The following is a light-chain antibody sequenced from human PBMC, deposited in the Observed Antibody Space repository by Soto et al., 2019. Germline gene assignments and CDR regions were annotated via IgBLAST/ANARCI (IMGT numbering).Light chain of an antibody. J-gene: IGLJ1*01. CDR1: SSNIGSNT. V-gene: IGLV1-44*01. Sequence: QSVLTQPPSASGTPGQRVTISCSGSSSNIGSNTVNWYQQHPGTAPKLLIYSNNQRPSGVPDRISGSKSGTSASLAISGLQSEDEADYYCAAWDDSLNGPVFGTGTKVTVL. CDR2: SNN. CDR3: AAWDDSLNGPV.